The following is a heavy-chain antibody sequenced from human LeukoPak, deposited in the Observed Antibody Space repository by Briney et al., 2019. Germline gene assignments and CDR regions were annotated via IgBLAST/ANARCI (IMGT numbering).Heavy chain of an antibody. Sequence: GGSLRLSCAASGFTFSSYSMNWVRQAPGKGLEWVSSISSSSSYIYYADSVKGRFTISRDNAKNSLYLQMNSLRAEDTAVYYCARSPPVVVVPAAIRRVGAFDIWGQGTMVTVSS. CDR1: GFTFSSYS. CDR3: ARSPPVVVVPAAIRRVGAFDI. J-gene: IGHJ3*02. V-gene: IGHV3-21*01. D-gene: IGHD2-2*02. CDR2: ISSSSSYI.